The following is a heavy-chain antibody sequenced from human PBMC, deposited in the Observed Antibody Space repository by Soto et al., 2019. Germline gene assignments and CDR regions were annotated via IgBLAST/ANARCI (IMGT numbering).Heavy chain of an antibody. CDR1: GFILMNYW. CDR2: IKEDGSEK. Sequence: GSLRLSCADSGFILMNYWIIWCRHSPCMGRQWVASIKEDGSEKYYVDPVKGRFTISRENAKNSLYLQMNSLRAEDTAVYYCARYRSLDPWGQGILVTVSS. D-gene: IGHD3-16*02. V-gene: IGHV3-7*03. J-gene: IGHJ5*02. CDR3: ARYRSLDP.